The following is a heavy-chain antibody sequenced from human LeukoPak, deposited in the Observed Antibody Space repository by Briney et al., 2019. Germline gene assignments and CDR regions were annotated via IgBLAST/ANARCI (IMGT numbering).Heavy chain of an antibody. CDR2: IIPIFGTA. CDR1: GGTFSSYA. CDR3: ARDCSSTSCSDY. Sequence: SVKVSCKASGGTFSSYAMSWVRQAPGQGLEWMGGIIPIFGTANYAQKFQGRVTITADESTSTAYMELSSLRSEDTAVYYCARDCSSTSCSDYWGQGTLVTVSS. J-gene: IGHJ4*02. D-gene: IGHD2-2*01. V-gene: IGHV1-69*13.